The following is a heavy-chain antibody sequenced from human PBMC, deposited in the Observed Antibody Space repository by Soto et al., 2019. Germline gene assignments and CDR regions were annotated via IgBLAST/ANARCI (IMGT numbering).Heavy chain of an antibody. CDR2: INDGNDNT. D-gene: IGHD6-13*01. CDR1: GYTFTTSF. J-gene: IGHJ5*01. Sequence: ASVKVSCKASGYTFTTSFIHWVRQAPGQRLEWMGWINDGNDNTKYSQKFQGRVTITRDTSANTAYMELSSLRSEDTAMYYCARHRRSSSWLDSWGQGTLVTVSS. CDR3: ARHRRSSSWLDS. V-gene: IGHV1-3*01.